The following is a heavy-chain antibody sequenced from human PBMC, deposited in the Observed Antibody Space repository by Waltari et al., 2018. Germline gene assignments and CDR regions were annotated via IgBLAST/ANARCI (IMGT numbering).Heavy chain of an antibody. D-gene: IGHD1-26*01. CDR3: ARVVGVPGYYYYYMDV. CDR1: GYTFTRYD. J-gene: IGHJ6*03. CDR2: MNPNSGNT. V-gene: IGHV1-8*03. Sequence: QVQLVQSGAEVKKPGASVKVSCKASGYTFTRYDINWVRQATGQGLEWMGWMNPNSGNTGYAQKFQGRVTITRNTSISTAYMELSSLRSEDTAVYYCARVVGVPGYYYYYMDVWGKGTTVTVSS.